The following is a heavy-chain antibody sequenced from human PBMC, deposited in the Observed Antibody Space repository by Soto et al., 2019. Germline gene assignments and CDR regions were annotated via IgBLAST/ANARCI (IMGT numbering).Heavy chain of an antibody. Sequence: PSETLSLTCTVSGGSISSSSYFWGWIRQPPGKGLEWIGSLYFSGSTYYNPSLKSRVTISVDTSKIHFFLNLSSVTAADTAVYYCARTKGGYCSGGTCPHDYWGQGTLVTVSS. D-gene: IGHD2-15*01. J-gene: IGHJ4*02. CDR3: ARTKGGYCSGGTCPHDY. V-gene: IGHV4-39*02. CDR2: LYFSGST. CDR1: GGSISSSSYF.